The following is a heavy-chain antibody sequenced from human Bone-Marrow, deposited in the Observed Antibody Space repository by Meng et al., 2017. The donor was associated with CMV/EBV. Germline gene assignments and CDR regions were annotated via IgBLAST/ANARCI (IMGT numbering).Heavy chain of an antibody. V-gene: IGHV5-51*01. J-gene: IGHJ4*02. D-gene: IGHD1-26*01. CDR1: GYSFTTYW. CDR3: VRQATADY. Sequence: GGSLRLSCKGSGYSFTTYWIGWVRQMPGKGLEWMGTIYPGDSDTRYSPSFQGQVTISADKSGSTAYLQWSSLKASDTAMYYCVRQATADYWGQGTLVTVSS. CDR2: IYPGDSDT.